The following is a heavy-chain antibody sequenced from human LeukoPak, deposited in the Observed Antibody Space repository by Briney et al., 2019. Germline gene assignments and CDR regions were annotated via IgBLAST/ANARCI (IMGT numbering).Heavy chain of an antibody. CDR2: IIPILGIA. Sequence: GASVKVSCKASGGTFSSYAISWVRQAPGQGLEWMGRIIPILGIANYAQKFQGRVTITADKSTSTAYMELSSLRSEDTAVYYCARNPFRGIVVVTAGGYYYYGMDVWGQGTTVTVSS. V-gene: IGHV1-69*04. J-gene: IGHJ6*02. D-gene: IGHD2-21*02. CDR1: GGTFSSYA. CDR3: ARNPFRGIVVVTAGGYYYYGMDV.